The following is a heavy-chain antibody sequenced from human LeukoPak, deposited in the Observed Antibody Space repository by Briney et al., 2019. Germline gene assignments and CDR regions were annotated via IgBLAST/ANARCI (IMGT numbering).Heavy chain of an antibody. CDR3: ARDAIDVYSYGYYYYYMDV. J-gene: IGHJ6*03. D-gene: IGHD5-18*01. Sequence: GGSLRLSCAASGFTFSSYWMSWVRQAPGKGLEWVANIKQDGSEKYYVDSVKGRFTISRDHAKNSLYLQMNSLRAEDTAVYYCARDAIDVYSYGYYYYYMDVWGKGTTVTVSS. V-gene: IGHV3-7*01. CDR1: GFTFSSYW. CDR2: IKQDGSEK.